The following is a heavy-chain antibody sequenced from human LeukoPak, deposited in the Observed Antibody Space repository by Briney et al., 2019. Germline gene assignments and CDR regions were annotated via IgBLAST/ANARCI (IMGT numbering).Heavy chain of an antibody. D-gene: IGHD2-2*01. J-gene: IGHJ4*02. CDR3: TTIRGYCSSTSCYALDY. CDR1: GFTFSNAW. V-gene: IGHV3-15*01. Sequence: PGGSLRLSCAASGFTFSNAWMSWVRQAPGKGLEWVGRIKSETDGGTTDYAAPVKGRFTISRDDSKNTLYLQMNSLKTEDTAVYYCTTIRGYCSSTSCYALDYWGQGTLVTVSS. CDR2: IKSETDGGTT.